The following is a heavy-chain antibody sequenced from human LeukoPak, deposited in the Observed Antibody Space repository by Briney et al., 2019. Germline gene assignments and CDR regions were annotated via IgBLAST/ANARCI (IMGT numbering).Heavy chain of an antibody. CDR3: TRSVATGDAFDI. V-gene: IGHV1-8*01. CDR1: GYTFTIYD. J-gene: IGHJ3*02. Sequence: ASVRVSCKASGYTFTIYDINWVRQATGQGLEWMGWMTPNSGNTGYAQKFQGRVTMTRHTSISTAYMELSSLRSEDTAVYYCTRSVATGDAFDIWGQGTMVTVSS. D-gene: IGHD5-12*01. CDR2: MTPNSGNT.